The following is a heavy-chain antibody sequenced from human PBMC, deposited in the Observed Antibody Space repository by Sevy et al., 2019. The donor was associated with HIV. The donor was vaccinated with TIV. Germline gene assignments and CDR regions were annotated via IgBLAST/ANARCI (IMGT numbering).Heavy chain of an antibody. D-gene: IGHD6-6*01. CDR3: AGGPSSSRLDY. CDR1: GGSFSGYY. CDR2: INDSGST. Sequence: SETLSLTCAVYGGSFSGYYWSWIRQPPGKGLEWIGEINDSGSTNYNPSLKSRVTISVETSKKQFSLKLSSVTAADTAVYYCAGGPSSSRLDYWGQGTLVTVSS. V-gene: IGHV4-34*01. J-gene: IGHJ4*02.